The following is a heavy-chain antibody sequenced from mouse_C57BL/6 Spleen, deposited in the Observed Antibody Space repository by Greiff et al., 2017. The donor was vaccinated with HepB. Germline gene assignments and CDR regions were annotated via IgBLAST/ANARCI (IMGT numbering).Heavy chain of an antibody. CDR2: ISRGGGYT. Sequence: EVQLVESGGDLVKPGGSLKLSCAASGFTFSSYGMSWVRQTPDKGLEWVATISRGGGYTNYPDSVKGRFTISRDNAKNTPYLQMSSLKSEDTAMYYCARGGNYDDYWGQGTTLTVSS. V-gene: IGHV5-6*01. D-gene: IGHD1-1*01. CDR1: GFTFSSYG. J-gene: IGHJ2*01. CDR3: ARGGNYDDY.